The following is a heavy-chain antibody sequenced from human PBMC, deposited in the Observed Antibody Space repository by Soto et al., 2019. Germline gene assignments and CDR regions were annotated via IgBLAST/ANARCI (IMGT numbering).Heavy chain of an antibody. CDR2: VKTDGSST. Sequence: GGSLRLSCVGSGFTFSSYSMNWVRRAPGKGLVWVARVKTDGSSTSYADSVKGRFTISRDNAKNTVYLEMNSLRAEDTAVYYCTREKFDPWGQGTLVTVSS. CDR3: TREKFDP. J-gene: IGHJ5*02. CDR1: GFTFSSYS. V-gene: IGHV3-74*01.